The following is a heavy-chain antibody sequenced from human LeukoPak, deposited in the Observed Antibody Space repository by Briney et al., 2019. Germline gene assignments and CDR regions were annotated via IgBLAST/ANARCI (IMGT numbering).Heavy chain of an antibody. CDR2: ISHVRSNK. D-gene: IGHD6-19*01. CDR3: AKAAVAGKLYYFDY. J-gene: IGHJ4*02. V-gene: IGHV3-30*18. CDR1: GFTFSSYG. Sequence: GGSLRLSCAASGFTFSSYGMHWVRQAPGKGLEWVAVISHVRSNKYYAYFVNGPFIISRDTSKNTLYLQMNSVRAEDTAMYFCAKAAVAGKLYYFDYWGQGTLVTVSS.